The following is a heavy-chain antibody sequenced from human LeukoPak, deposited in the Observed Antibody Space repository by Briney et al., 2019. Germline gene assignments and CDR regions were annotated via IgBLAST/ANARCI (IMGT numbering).Heavy chain of an antibody. CDR1: GYTFTNYG. CDR2: MSPNNGDT. V-gene: IGHV1-8*01. J-gene: IGHJ4*02. Sequence: ASVKVSCKTSGYTFTNYGINWVRQATGQGLEWLGWMSPNNGDTGYAQKFQGRVTMTRDTSTNTAYMELSGLTSEDTAVYYCARNPPRTGDFNSWGQGALVTVSS. CDR3: ARNPPRTGDFNS. D-gene: IGHD7-27*01.